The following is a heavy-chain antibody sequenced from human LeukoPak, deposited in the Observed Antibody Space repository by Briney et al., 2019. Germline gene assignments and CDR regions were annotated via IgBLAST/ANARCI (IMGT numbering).Heavy chain of an antibody. V-gene: IGHV3-74*01. D-gene: IGHD3-22*01. CDR2: INSDGSST. CDR1: GFTFSSYW. J-gene: IGHJ1*01. CDR3: AKDHMIVVVIDEYFQH. Sequence: PGGSLRLSCAASGFTFSSYWMHWVRQAPGKGLVWVSRINSDGSSTNYADSVKGRFTISRDNSKNTLYLQMNSLRAEDTAVYYCAKDHMIVVVIDEYFQHWGQGTLVTVSS.